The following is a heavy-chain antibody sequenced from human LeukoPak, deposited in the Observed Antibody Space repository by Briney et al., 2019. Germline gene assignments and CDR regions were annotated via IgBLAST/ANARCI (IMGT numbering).Heavy chain of an antibody. J-gene: IGHJ4*02. V-gene: IGHV3-11*06. D-gene: IGHD5-12*01. CDR3: ARVLGGSGVATIFPSYSFDY. CDR2: ISSSSSYT. Sequence: GGSLRLSCAASGFTFSDYYMSWIRQAPGKGLEWVSYISSSSSYTNYADSVKGRFTISRDNAKNSLYLQMNSLRAEDTAVYSCARVLGGSGVATIFPSYSFDYWGQGTLVTVSS. CDR1: GFTFSDYY.